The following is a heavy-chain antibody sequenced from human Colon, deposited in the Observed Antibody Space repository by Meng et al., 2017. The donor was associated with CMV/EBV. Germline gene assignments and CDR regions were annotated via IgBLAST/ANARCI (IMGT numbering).Heavy chain of an antibody. CDR3: ARDRKTVVPDYCGMDV. V-gene: IGHV4-39*07. CDR1: GGAISDSTYY. J-gene: IGHJ6*02. CDR2: MYYSGST. Sequence: SETLSLTCTVSGGAISDSTYYWVWIRQPPGKGLEWIGSMYYSGSTNYNPSLKSRVTISADTSKNQFSLKVRSVTAADTAVYYCARDRKTVVPDYCGMDVWGQGTTVTVSS. D-gene: IGHD2-15*01.